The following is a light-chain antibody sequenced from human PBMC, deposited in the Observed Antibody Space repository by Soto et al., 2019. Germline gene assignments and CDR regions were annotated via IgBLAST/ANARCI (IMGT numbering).Light chain of an antibody. CDR2: KDT. Sequence: SYELTQTPSVSVSPGQTATITCSGDELPKQFVFWYQQKPGQAPVLVIQKDTERPSGIPERFSGSTSGTLVTLTISVVQAEDQADYYCQSADNSGVVFGGGTKLTVL. CDR1: ELPKQF. V-gene: IGLV3-25*02. CDR3: QSADNSGVV. J-gene: IGLJ2*01.